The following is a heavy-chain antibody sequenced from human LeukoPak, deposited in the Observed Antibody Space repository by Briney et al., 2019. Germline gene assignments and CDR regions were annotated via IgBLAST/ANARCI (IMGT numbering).Heavy chain of an antibody. CDR2: IWYDGSKK. Sequence: PGGSLRLSCAASGFTFTNYGFHWVRQAPGKGLEWVGVIWYDGSKKYYADSVKGRFTISRDNSKNTLYLQMSSLRAEDTAVYYCARDYCTSTSCFDYWGQGTLVTVSS. CDR3: ARDYCTSTSCFDY. CDR1: GFTFTNYG. J-gene: IGHJ4*02. D-gene: IGHD2-2*01. V-gene: IGHV3-33*01.